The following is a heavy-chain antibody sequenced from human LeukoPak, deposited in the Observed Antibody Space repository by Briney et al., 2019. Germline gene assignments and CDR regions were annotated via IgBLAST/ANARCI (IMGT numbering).Heavy chain of an antibody. D-gene: IGHD5-12*01. CDR2: ISSSSSYI. CDR3: ARESGYDRHSYYYYGTDV. CDR1: GFTFSSYS. Sequence: GGSLRLSCAASGFTFSSYSMNWVRQAPGKGLEWVSSISSSSSYIYYADSVKGRFTISRDNAKNSLYLQMNSLRAEDTAVYYCARESGYDRHSYYYYGTDVWGQGTTVTVSS. J-gene: IGHJ6*02. V-gene: IGHV3-21*01.